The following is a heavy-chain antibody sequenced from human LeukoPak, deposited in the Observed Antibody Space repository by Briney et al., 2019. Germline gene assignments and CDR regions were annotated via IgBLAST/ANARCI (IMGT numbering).Heavy chain of an antibody. D-gene: IGHD3-10*01. V-gene: IGHV3-74*01. J-gene: IGHJ4*02. Sequence: GGSLRLSCAASGFNFSSYWMHWVRQAPGKGLVWVSRINSDGSSTSYADSVKGRFTISRDNAKNTLYLQMNSLRAGDTAVYYCARSYGSGSYCAVSPSDYWGQGTLVTVSS. CDR2: INSDGSST. CDR1: GFNFSSYW. CDR3: ARSYGSGSYCAVSPSDY.